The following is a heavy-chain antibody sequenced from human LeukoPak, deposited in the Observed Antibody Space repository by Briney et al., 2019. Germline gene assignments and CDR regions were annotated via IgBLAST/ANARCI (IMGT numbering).Heavy chain of an antibody. Sequence: ASVKVSCKASGYTFTDYFIHWVRQAPGQGLEWMGWINPNSGGTKYAQKFQGRFIMTRDTSISTAYVELSSLRSDDTAVFYCARDPSQGYGNWGQGTLVTVSS. CDR3: ARDPSQGYGN. CDR2: INPNSGGT. CDR1: GYTFTDYF. J-gene: IGHJ4*02. D-gene: IGHD4-17*01. V-gene: IGHV1-2*02.